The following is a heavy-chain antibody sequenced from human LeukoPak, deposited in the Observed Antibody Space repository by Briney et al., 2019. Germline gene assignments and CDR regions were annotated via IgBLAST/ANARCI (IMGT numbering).Heavy chain of an antibody. V-gene: IGHV4-34*01. CDR2: IKHSGST. CDR1: GGSFSGYY. D-gene: IGHD3-3*01. Sequence: WETLSLTCAVYGGSFSGYYWSWIRQPPGKGLEWIGKIKHSGSTNYNPSLKSRVTISVATSKNQFSLKLSSVTAADTAVYYCARGRGYYHYYYMDVWGKGTTVTVSS. CDR3: ARGRGYYHYYYMDV. J-gene: IGHJ6*03.